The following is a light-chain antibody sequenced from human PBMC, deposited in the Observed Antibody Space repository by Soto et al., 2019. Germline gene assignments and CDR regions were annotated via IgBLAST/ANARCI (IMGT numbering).Light chain of an antibody. CDR3: QQYYSNTPVT. CDR2: WAS. Sequence: DIVMTQSPDSLAVSLGERATINCKSSQSVLYSSNNKNYLAWYQQKPGQPPKLLIYWASTRESGVPDRFSGSGSGTDFTLTISSLQAEDVAVYYCQQYYSNTPVTFGPGTKVDIK. CDR1: QSVLYSSNNKNY. J-gene: IGKJ3*01. V-gene: IGKV4-1*01.